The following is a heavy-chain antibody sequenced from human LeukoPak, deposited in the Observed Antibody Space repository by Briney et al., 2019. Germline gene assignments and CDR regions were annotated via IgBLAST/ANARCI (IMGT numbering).Heavy chain of an antibody. V-gene: IGHV1-8*03. J-gene: IGHJ3*02. CDR2: MNPNSGNT. CDR1: GYTFTSYD. D-gene: IGHD3-3*01. Sequence: ASVKVSCKASGYTFTSYDINWVRQATGQGLEWMGWMNPNSGNTGYAQKFQGRVTITRNTSISTAYMELSSLRSEDTAVYYCARDGYYDFWSGDYAFDIWGQGTMVTVSS. CDR3: ARDGYYDFWSGDYAFDI.